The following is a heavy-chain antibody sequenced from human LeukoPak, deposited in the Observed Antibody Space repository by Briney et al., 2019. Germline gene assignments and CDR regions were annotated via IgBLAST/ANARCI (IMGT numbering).Heavy chain of an antibody. CDR3: AVNSTKHTFDI. D-gene: IGHD1-1*01. Sequence: PSETLSLTCTVSGGSMSPFYWSWIRQSPGKGLEWIGSIYYSGGTNYNPSLKSQVTISVDTSKNQFSLELSSVTAADTAVYYCAVNSTKHTFDIWGQGTMVTVSS. CDR1: GGSMSPFY. J-gene: IGHJ3*02. CDR2: IYYSGGT. V-gene: IGHV4-59*08.